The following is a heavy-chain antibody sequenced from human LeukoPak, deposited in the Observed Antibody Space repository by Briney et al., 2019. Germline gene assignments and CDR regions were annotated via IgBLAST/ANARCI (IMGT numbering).Heavy chain of an antibody. CDR1: GGSIRGYY. V-gene: IGHV4-59*01. D-gene: IGHD3-10*01. Sequence: SETLSLTCNVSGGSIRGYYWSWIRQSPEKGLEWIGYIYSSGSTNYNPSLKSRVTMSVDTSKNQLSLKVSSVTAADTAVYHCARVFDSGSQAYFYYMDVWGKGTTVTISS. J-gene: IGHJ6*03. CDR3: ARVFDSGSQAYFYYMDV. CDR2: IYSSGST.